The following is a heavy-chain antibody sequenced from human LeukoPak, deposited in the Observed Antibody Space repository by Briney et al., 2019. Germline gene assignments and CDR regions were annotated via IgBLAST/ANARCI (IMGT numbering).Heavy chain of an antibody. J-gene: IGHJ6*02. Sequence: PGGSLRLSCAASGFTFSSYSMNWVRQAPGKGLEWVSSISSSSSYIYYADSVKGRFTISRDNAKNSLYLQMNSLRAEDTAVYYCAKVSEGGYCSGGSCLIYYYGMDVWGQGTTVTVSS. CDR3: AKVSEGGYCSGGSCLIYYYGMDV. D-gene: IGHD2-15*01. V-gene: IGHV3-21*04. CDR2: ISSSSSYI. CDR1: GFTFSSYS.